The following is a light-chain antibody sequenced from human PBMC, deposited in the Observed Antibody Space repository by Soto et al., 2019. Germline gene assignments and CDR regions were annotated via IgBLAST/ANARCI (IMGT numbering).Light chain of an antibody. J-gene: IGKJ2*01. CDR1: QSVSSSY. V-gene: IGKV3-20*01. Sequence: EIVLTQSPGTLSLSPGERATLSCRASQSVSSSYLAWYQQKSGQAPRLLIYGASSRATGIPDRFSGSGSATDFTLTISRLEPEDFAVYYCQQYGSTPPYTFGQGTKLEIK. CDR3: QQYGSTPPYT. CDR2: GAS.